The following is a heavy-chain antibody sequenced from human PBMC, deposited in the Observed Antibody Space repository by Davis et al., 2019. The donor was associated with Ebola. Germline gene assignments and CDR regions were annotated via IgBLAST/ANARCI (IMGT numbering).Heavy chain of an antibody. CDR1: GFTFSDSG. CDR3: TRLSHYYYYYMDV. CDR2: IRSKANSYST. V-gene: IGHV3-73*01. J-gene: IGHJ6*03. Sequence: GGSLRLSCTASGFTFSDSGVHWVRQASGKGLEWVGHIRSKANSYSTAYAAPVKGRCSISRDDSKNTAYLVLNNLETEDTAVYFCTRLSHYYYYYMDVWGKGTTVTVSS.